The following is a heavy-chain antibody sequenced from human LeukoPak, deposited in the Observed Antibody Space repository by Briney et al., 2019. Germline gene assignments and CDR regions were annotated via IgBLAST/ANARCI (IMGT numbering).Heavy chain of an antibody. CDR1: GYTFTSYG. V-gene: IGHV1-18*04. J-gene: IGHJ6*04. CDR2: ISAHNGNT. CDR3: ARGGYCSGGSCYFFYGMDV. D-gene: IGHD2-15*01. Sequence: ASVKVSCKASGYTFTSYGINWVRQAPGQGLEWMGWISAHNGNTNYAQKLRGSVTMTIDTSTSTAYMELRSLRSDDTAVYYCARGGYCSGGSCYFFYGMDVWGKGTTVTVSS.